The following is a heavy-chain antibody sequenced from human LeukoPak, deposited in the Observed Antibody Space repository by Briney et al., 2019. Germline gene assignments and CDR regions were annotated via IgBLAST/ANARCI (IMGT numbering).Heavy chain of an antibody. V-gene: IGHV3-74*01. CDR3: VSFYETY. Sequence: GGSLRLSCAASGNYWMHWVRQAPGKGLVWVSHINGDGSWTTYADSVKGRFTISKDNAKNAVYLQMNNLRAEDTAVYYCVSFYETYWGRGTLVTVSS. D-gene: IGHD2-2*01. CDR1: GNYW. J-gene: IGHJ4*02. CDR2: INGDGSWT.